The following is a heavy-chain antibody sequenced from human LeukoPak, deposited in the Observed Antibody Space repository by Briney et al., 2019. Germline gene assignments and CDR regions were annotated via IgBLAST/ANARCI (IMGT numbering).Heavy chain of an antibody. CDR2: IEQNGNEK. V-gene: IGHV3-7*01. D-gene: IGHD2-2*01. CDR1: GFTFSSYW. Sequence: GGSLRLSCAASGFTFSSYWMTWVRQAPGKGLEWVATIEQNGNEKHYVDSVKGRFAISRDNAKNSLCLQMNSLRGEDTAVYYCARDSWARVVRPYMDVWGKGTTVTVSS. CDR3: ARDSWARVVRPYMDV. J-gene: IGHJ6*03.